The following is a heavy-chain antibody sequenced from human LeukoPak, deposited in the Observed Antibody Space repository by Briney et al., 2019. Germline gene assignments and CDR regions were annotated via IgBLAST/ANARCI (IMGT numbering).Heavy chain of an antibody. CDR2: ISGSGGST. Sequence: GGSLRLSCAASGFTFSSYAMSWVRQAPGKGLEWVSAISGSGGSTYYADSVKGRFTISRDNSKNTLYLQMNSLRAEDTAVYYCGRDEPVVPAAGRGFYMDVWGKGTTVTVSS. CDR1: GFTFSSYA. J-gene: IGHJ6*03. CDR3: GRDEPVVPAAGRGFYMDV. D-gene: IGHD2-2*01. V-gene: IGHV3-23*01.